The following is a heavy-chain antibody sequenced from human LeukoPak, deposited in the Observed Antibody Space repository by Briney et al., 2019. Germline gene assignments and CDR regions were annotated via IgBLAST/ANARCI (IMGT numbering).Heavy chain of an antibody. V-gene: IGHV3-30*03. CDR3: ARDKNPGIQLWRFDY. D-gene: IGHD5-18*01. J-gene: IGHJ4*02. CDR2: ISYDGSNK. Sequence: HPSETLSLTCTVSGYSISSGYFWGWMRQPPGKGLEWVAVISYDGSNKYYADSVKGRFTISRDNSKNTLYLQMNSLRAEDTAVYYCARDKNPGIQLWRFDYWGQGTLVTVSS. CDR1: GYSISSGY.